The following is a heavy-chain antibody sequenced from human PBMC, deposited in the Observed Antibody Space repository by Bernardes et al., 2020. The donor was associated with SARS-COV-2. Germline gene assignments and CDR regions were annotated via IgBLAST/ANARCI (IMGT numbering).Heavy chain of an antibody. Sequence: SLRLPYAASGFTFSSYGMHWVRQAPGKGLEWVAVISYDGSNQYYADSVKGRFTISRDNSKNTLYLQMNSLRAEDTAVYYCARVLTTDIDYWGQGTLVTGSS. D-gene: IGHD3-22*01. J-gene: IGHJ4*02. CDR1: GFTFSSYG. V-gene: IGHV3-30*03. CDR2: ISYDGSNQ. CDR3: ARVLTTDIDY.